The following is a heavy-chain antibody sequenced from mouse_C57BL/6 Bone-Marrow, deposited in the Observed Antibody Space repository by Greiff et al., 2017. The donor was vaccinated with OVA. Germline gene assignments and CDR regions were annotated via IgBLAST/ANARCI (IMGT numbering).Heavy chain of an antibody. J-gene: IGHJ2*01. Sequence: QVQLQQPGAELVKPGASVKLSCKASGYTFTSYWMHWVKQRPGQGLEWIGMIHPNSGSTNYNEKFKSKATLTVDESSSTAYMQLSSLTSEDSAVYYCARSADYYATGYWGQGTTLTVSS. CDR2: IHPNSGST. V-gene: IGHV1-64*01. D-gene: IGHD1-1*01. CDR1: GYTFTSYW. CDR3: ARSADYYATGY.